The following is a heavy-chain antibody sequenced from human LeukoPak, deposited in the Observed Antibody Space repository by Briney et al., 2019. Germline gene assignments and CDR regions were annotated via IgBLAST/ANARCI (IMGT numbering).Heavy chain of an antibody. D-gene: IGHD5-24*01. CDR1: GYIFTGYY. Sequence: ASVEVSCKASGYIFTGYYIHWVRQAPGQGLEWMGWINPNSDGTNYAQKFQGRVTMTRDTSISTAYMELSRLRSDDTAVYYCARTLDGYSLHYFDYWGQGTVVTVSS. J-gene: IGHJ4*02. CDR2: INPNSDGT. CDR3: ARTLDGYSLHYFDY. V-gene: IGHV1-2*02.